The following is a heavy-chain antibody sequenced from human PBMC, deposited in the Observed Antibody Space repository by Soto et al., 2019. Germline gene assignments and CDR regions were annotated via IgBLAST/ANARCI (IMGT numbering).Heavy chain of an antibody. CDR2: IYYSGST. D-gene: IGHD3-3*01. CDR3: ARRGSSTDFWSGYYSY. CDR1: GGSISSGGYY. V-gene: IGHV4-31*03. Sequence: LTCTFSGGSISSGGYYWSWIRQHPGKGLEWIGYIYYSGSTYYNPSLKSRVTISVDRSKNQFSLKLSSVTAADTAVYYCARRGSSTDFWSGYYSYWGQGTLVTVS. J-gene: IGHJ4*02.